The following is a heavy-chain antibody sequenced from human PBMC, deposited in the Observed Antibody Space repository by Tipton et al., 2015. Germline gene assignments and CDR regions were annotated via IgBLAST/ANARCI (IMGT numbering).Heavy chain of an antibody. D-gene: IGHD6-13*01. CDR2: IHYSGST. V-gene: IGHV4-59*08. CDR1: SDSISKYY. J-gene: IGHJ4*02. CDR3: ARHGSGWYYFAD. Sequence: TLSLTCSVSSDSISKYYWSWIRQPPGKELEWIGYIHYSGSTNYNPSLKSRVTISVDTSKNQFSLTLNSVAAADTAVYFCARHGSGWYYFADCGQGILVTVSS.